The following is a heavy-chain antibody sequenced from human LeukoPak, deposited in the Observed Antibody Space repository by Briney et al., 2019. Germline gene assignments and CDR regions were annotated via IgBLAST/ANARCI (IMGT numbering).Heavy chain of an antibody. CDR1: GDSISSYC. Sequence: SETLSLTRTVSGDSISSYCWSWIRQPPGKGLEWIGYIYYIGSTNYTPSLKSRVTISVDTSKNQFSLKLSSVTAADTAVYYCARDYAFDIWGQGTMVTVSS. V-gene: IGHV4-59*01. CDR3: ARDYAFDI. J-gene: IGHJ3*02. CDR2: IYYIGST.